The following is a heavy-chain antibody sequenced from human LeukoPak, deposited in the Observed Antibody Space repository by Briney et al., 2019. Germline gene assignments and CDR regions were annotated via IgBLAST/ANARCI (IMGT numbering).Heavy chain of an antibody. D-gene: IGHD2-2*01. Sequence: HPGGSLRLSCAASGFTFDDYAMRWVRQAPGKGLEWVSLISGDGGSTYYAASVKGRFTISRDNSKNSLYLQMNSLRTEDTALYYCAKDMVVPAAAYYYYGMDVWGQGTTVTVSS. CDR2: ISGDGGST. J-gene: IGHJ6*02. V-gene: IGHV3-43*02. CDR1: GFTFDDYA. CDR3: AKDMVVPAAAYYYYGMDV.